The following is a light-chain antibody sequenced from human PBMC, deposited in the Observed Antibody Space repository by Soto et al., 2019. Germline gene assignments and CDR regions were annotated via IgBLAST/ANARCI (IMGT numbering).Light chain of an antibody. CDR2: AVS. V-gene: IGLV2-8*01. CDR1: SSDVGAYKY. Sequence: QSVLTQPPSASGSPGQSVTISCTGTSSDVGAYKYVSWYQQHPGKAPKLMIYAVSERPSGVPDRFSGSKSGNTASLTVSGLQAEDEADYYCSSYADTNNLLFGGGTPLTVL. CDR3: SSYADTNNLL. J-gene: IGLJ2*01.